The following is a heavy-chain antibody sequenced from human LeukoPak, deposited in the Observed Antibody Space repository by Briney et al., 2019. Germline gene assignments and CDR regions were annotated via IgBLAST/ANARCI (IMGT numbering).Heavy chain of an antibody. J-gene: IGHJ6*02. CDR3: ARDVKAGYYGSGSYSDYYYYGMDV. Sequence: GASVKVSCKASGYTFTSYGISWVRQAPGQGLEWMGWISAYNGNTNYAQKLQGRVTMTTDTSTSTAYMELRSLRSDDTAVYYCARDVKAGYYGSGSYSDYYYYGMDVWGQGTTVTVSS. D-gene: IGHD3-10*01. CDR1: GYTFTSYG. CDR2: ISAYNGNT. V-gene: IGHV1-18*01.